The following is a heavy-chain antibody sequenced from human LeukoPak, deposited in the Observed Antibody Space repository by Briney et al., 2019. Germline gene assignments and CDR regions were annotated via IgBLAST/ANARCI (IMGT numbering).Heavy chain of an antibody. V-gene: IGHV3-48*03. CDR1: GFTFSSYE. D-gene: IGHD3-10*01. Sequence: GGSLRLSCAASGFTFSSYEMNWVRQAPGKGLEWVSYIGSSGSTIYYADSVKGRFTISRDNAKNSLYLQMNSLRAGDTAVYYCARDERGGSGHWGQGTLVTVSS. J-gene: IGHJ4*02. CDR2: IGSSGSTI. CDR3: ARDERGGSGH.